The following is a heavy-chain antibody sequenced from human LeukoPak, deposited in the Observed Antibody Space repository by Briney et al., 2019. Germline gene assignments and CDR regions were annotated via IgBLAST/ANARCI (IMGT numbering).Heavy chain of an antibody. V-gene: IGHV1-69*13. CDR1: GGTFSSYA. D-gene: IGHD3-22*01. Sequence: SVRVSCKASGGTFSSYAISWVRQAPGQGLEWMGGIIPIFGTANYAQKFQGRVTITADESTSTAYMELSSLRSEDTAVYYCARTDSSGPHRGLSWGQGTLVTVSS. CDR2: IIPIFGTA. CDR3: ARTDSSGPHRGLS. J-gene: IGHJ4*02.